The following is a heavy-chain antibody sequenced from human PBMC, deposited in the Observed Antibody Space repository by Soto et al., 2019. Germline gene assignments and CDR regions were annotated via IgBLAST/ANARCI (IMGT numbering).Heavy chain of an antibody. Sequence: VGSLILSCAASGFTFSNYSMAWVRQAPGKGLEWVSAISASGGSTYYADSVKGRFTISRDNSKNTLYLQMNSLRVEDRAVYYCAKEVAGYYYYGMDVWGQGTTVTVSS. CDR2: ISASGGST. J-gene: IGHJ6*02. CDR1: GFTFSNYS. V-gene: IGHV3-23*01. CDR3: AKEVAGYYYYGMDV. D-gene: IGHD2-15*01.